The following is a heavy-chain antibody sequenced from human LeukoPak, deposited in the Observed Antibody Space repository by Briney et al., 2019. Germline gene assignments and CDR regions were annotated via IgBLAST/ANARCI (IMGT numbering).Heavy chain of an antibody. D-gene: IGHD3-3*01. CDR2: ISGSGGST. CDR3: ASSYYDFWSGYYTDYNWFDP. V-gene: IGHV3-23*01. J-gene: IGHJ5*02. CDR1: GFTFSSYA. Sequence: GGSLRLSCAASGFTFSSYAMSWVRQAPGKGLEWVSAISGSGGSTYYAGSVKGRFTISRDNSKNTPYLQMNSLRAEDAAVYYCASSYYDFWSGYYTDYNWFDPWGQGTLVTVSS.